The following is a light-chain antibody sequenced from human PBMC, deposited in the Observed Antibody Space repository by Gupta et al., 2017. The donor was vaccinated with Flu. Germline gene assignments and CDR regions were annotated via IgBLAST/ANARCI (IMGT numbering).Light chain of an antibody. Sequence: IVLTQSPGTLSLSPGERATLSCRASQSVSSSYLAWYQQKPGQAPRLLIYGASSRATGIPDRFSGSGSGTDFTLTISSLEPEDFAVYYCQQYCSSSWTFGQGTKVEIK. CDR1: QSVSSSY. CDR3: QQYCSSSWT. V-gene: IGKV3-20*01. CDR2: GAS. J-gene: IGKJ1*01.